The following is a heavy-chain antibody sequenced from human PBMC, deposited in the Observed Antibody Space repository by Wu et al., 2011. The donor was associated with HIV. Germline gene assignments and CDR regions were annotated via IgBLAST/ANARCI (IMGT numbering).Heavy chain of an antibody. CDR1: GGTFKTYA. CDR2: IIPLLGTP. Sequence: QVQLVQSWAEVKKPGSSVKVSCQASGGTFKTYAISWVRQAPGQGLEWMGGIIPLLGTPNYAQKFQDRVTITTDESTNTAYMELSSLRWEDTAIFYCTRLSYYGDSGYYYFDDWGQGTLVTVSS. V-gene: IGHV1-69*05. J-gene: IGHJ4*02. D-gene: IGHD3-22*01. CDR3: TRLSYYGDSGYYYFDD.